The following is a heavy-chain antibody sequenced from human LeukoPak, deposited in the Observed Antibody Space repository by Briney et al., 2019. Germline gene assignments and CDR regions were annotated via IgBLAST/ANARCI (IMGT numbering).Heavy chain of an antibody. V-gene: IGHV4-30-4*01. J-gene: IGHJ5*02. CDR2: IYYSGST. Sequence: SQTLSLTCTVSGGSISSGDYYWSWIRQPPGKGLEWIGYIYYSGSTYYNPSLKSRVTISVDTSKNQFSLKLSSVTAADTAVYYCARFLPYDSSGSWFDPWGQGTLVTVSS. CDR1: GGSISSGDYY. CDR3: ARFLPYDSSGSWFDP. D-gene: IGHD3-22*01.